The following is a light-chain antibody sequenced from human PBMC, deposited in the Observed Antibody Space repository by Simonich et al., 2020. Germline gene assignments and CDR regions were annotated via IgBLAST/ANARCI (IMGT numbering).Light chain of an antibody. J-gene: IGKJ3*01. CDR3: QQYNNWPL. Sequence: EIVLTQSPATLSLSPGERATLSCRASQSVSSYLAWYQQKPGQAPRLLIYGASTRVTGIPARFSGSGSGTEFTLTISSMQSEDFAVYYCQQYNNWPLFGPGTKVDIK. CDR2: GAS. V-gene: IGKV3-15*01. CDR1: QSVSSY.